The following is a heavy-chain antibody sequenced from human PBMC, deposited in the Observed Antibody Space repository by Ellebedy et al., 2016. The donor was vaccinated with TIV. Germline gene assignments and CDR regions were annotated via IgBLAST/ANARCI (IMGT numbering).Heavy chain of an antibody. D-gene: IGHD4-23*01. Sequence: GESLKISCAASGFTFSDHPMHWVRQAPGKGLAWVALILYDGTNKFYADSVKGRFTVSRDNAKNTLYLQMSSLRAEDTAVYYCSFKGVATRVYWGQGTLVTVSS. J-gene: IGHJ4*02. CDR1: GFTFSDHP. V-gene: IGHV3-30-3*01. CDR3: SFKGVATRVY. CDR2: ILYDGTNK.